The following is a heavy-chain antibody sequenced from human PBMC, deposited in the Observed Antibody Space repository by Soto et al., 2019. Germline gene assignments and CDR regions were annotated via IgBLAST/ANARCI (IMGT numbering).Heavy chain of an antibody. D-gene: IGHD5-12*01. V-gene: IGHV3-7*01. J-gene: IGHJ4*02. CDR1: GFTLTSYW. Sequence: GGSLRLSCVASGFTLTSYWMSWVRQASGKGLEWVANVKQGGSVTYFVDSVRGRFIISRDNANNSVYLQMSSLTAEDTAVYYCASQRALGGYYYWGQGILVTVSS. CDR2: VKQGGSVT. CDR3: ASQRALGGYYY.